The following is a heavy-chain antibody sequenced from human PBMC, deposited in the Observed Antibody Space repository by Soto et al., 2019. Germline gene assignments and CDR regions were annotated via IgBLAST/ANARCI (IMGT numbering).Heavy chain of an antibody. CDR3: TNGRRQQPPLD. CDR2: INSDGSNT. CDR1: GFTFSSYW. Sequence: EVQLVESGGGLVQPGGSLRLSCAASGFTFSSYWMHWVRQAPGEGLVWVSRINSDGSNTTYADSVKGRFTTSRDNAKNTLFLQMNSLRAEDTAVYYCTNGRRQQPPLDWGQGTLVTVSS. V-gene: IGHV3-74*01. J-gene: IGHJ4*02. D-gene: IGHD6-13*01.